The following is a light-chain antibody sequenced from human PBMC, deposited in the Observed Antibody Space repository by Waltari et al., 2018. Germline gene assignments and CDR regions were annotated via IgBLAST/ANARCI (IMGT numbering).Light chain of an antibody. V-gene: IGKV3-20*01. CDR3: QHYVRLPAT. J-gene: IGKJ1*01. Sequence: IVLTQSPGTLSLSPGERATLSCRASQSVSRSLAWYQQKPGQAPKLLIYGASTRATGIPDRFSGSGSGTDFSLTISSLEPEDFAIYFRQHYVRLPATFGQGTKVEIK. CDR1: QSVSRS. CDR2: GAS.